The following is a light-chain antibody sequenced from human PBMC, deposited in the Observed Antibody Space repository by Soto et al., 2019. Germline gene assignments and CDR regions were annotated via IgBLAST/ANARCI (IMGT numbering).Light chain of an antibody. J-gene: IGLJ1*01. CDR1: SSDVGSYHL. CDR2: AGN. V-gene: IGLV2-23*01. CDR3: CSHAGSSTFI. Sequence: QSALTQPASVSGSPAQSITISCTGASSDVGSYHLVSWYQQHPGKVPKLIIYAGNQRPSGVSNRFSGSKSGNTASLTISGLQAEDEADYYCCSHAGSSTFIFGTGTKVTVL.